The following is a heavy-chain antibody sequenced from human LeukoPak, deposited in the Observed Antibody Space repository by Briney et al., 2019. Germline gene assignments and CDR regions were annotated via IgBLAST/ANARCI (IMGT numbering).Heavy chain of an antibody. CDR3: ARVTGYMIEYYFDY. CDR1: GGSISSYY. D-gene: IGHD3-22*01. CDR2: NYYSGST. Sequence: SETLSLTCTVSGGSISSYYWSWLRQPPGKGLEWVGYNYYSGSTNYNPSLKRRVTISVETSKNQFSLMLSFVAAAATAVYYCARVTGYMIEYYFDYWGQGTLVTVSS. J-gene: IGHJ4*02. V-gene: IGHV4-59*01.